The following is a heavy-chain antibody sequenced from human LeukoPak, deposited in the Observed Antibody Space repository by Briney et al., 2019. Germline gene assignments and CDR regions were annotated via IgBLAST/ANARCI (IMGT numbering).Heavy chain of an antibody. CDR3: ARDDCSGGSCYSNWFDP. Sequence: SVKVSCKASGGTFSSYAISWVRQAPGQGLEWMGRIIPILGIANYAQKFQGRVTITADKSTSTAYMELSSLRSEDTAVYYCARDDCSGGSCYSNWFDPWGQGTLVTVSS. J-gene: IGHJ5*02. D-gene: IGHD2-15*01. CDR1: GGTFSSYA. V-gene: IGHV1-69*04. CDR2: IIPILGIA.